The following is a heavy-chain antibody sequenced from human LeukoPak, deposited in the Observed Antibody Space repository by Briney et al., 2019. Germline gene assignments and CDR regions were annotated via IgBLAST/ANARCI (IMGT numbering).Heavy chain of an antibody. J-gene: IGHJ4*02. CDR2: ISSSSDYT. V-gene: IGHV3-11*03. Sequence: PGGSLRLSCAASGFTFSDYYMSWIRQAPGQGLEWVSYISSSSDYTNYADSVKGRFTISRDNAKNSLYLQMNSLRAEDTAVYYCARTRTAMVVFDYWGQGTLVTVSS. D-gene: IGHD5-18*01. CDR3: ARTRTAMVVFDY. CDR1: GFTFSDYY.